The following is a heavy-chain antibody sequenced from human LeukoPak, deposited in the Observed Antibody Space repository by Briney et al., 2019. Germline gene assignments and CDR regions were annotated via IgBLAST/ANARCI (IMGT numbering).Heavy chain of an antibody. V-gene: IGHV3-21*01. D-gene: IGHD4-17*01. Sequence: PGGSLRLSCAASGFTFSSYSMNWVRQAPGKGLEWVSSISSSSSYIYYADSVKGRFTISRDNAKNSLYLQMNSLGAEDTAVYYCARDSNTVGAFDIWGQGTMVTVSS. CDR2: ISSSSSYI. CDR1: GFTFSSYS. J-gene: IGHJ3*02. CDR3: ARDSNTVGAFDI.